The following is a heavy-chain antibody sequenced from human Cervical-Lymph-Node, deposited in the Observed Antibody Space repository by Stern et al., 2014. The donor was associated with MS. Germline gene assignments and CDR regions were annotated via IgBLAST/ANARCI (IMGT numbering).Heavy chain of an antibody. CDR1: GGSISSYY. D-gene: IGHD5-24*01. V-gene: IGHV4-59*01. CDR3: ARGGGYNSIDY. J-gene: IGHJ4*02. CDR2: IYYSGST. Sequence: QVQLQESGPGLVKPSETLSLTCTVSGGSISSYYWSWIRQPPGKGLEWIGYIYYSGSTNHNPSLKSRVTISVDTSKNQFSLKLSSVTAADTAVYYCARGGGYNSIDYWGQGTLVTVSS.